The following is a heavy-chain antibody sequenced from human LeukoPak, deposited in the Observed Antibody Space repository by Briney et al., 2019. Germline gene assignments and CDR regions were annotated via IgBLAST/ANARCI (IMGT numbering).Heavy chain of an antibody. CDR3: ARTKGYCSSTSCINWFDP. D-gene: IGHD2-2*01. CDR1: GGSISSSSYY. J-gene: IGHJ5*02. Sequence: PSETLSLICTVSGGSISSSSYYWGWIRQPPGKGLEWIGSIYYSGSTYYNPSLKSRVTISVDRSKNQFSLKLSSVTAADTAVYYCARTKGYCSSTSCINWFDPWGQGTLVTVSS. CDR2: IYYSGST. V-gene: IGHV4-39*07.